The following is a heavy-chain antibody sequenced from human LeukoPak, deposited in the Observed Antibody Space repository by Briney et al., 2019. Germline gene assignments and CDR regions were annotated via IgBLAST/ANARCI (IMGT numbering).Heavy chain of an antibody. D-gene: IGHD6-19*01. Sequence: PSETLSLTCTVSGGPISSYYWGWIRQPPGKGLEWIANIYYSGSTYYNPSLKSRVTISVDTSKNQFSLRLNSVTAADTSIYYCARIPTNAVPSAHNGFDIWGQGTMLTVSS. CDR3: ARIPTNAVPSAHNGFDI. CDR2: IYYSGST. V-gene: IGHV4-39*01. CDR1: GGPISSYY. J-gene: IGHJ3*02.